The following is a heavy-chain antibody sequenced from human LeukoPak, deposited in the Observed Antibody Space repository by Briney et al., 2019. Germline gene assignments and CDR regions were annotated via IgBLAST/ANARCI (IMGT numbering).Heavy chain of an antibody. CDR2: VNHTGGI. V-gene: IGHV4-34*01. Sequence: SETLSLTCTVSGGSITDYYWGWIRQSPEKGLEWIGEVNHTGGITYTPSLKSRVTIAIDTAKNQFSLQLTSVTAADTAVYYCARQYTFDIWGRGTVVSVSS. CDR3: ARQYTFDI. D-gene: IGHD6-6*01. J-gene: IGHJ3*02. CDR1: GGSITDYY.